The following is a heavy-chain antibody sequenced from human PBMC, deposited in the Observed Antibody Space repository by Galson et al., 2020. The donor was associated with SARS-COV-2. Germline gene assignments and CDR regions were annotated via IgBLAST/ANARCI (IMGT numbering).Heavy chain of an antibody. Sequence: SQTLSLTCAVYGGSFSGYSWTWIRQPPGKGLEWIGEINIGGNTNSSPSLRGRVTVSVDTSKSQFSLTLRSVTAADTALYYCARGHRGVVPSPVLGLGPYYSYYYMDVWDKGTTVTVSS. CDR2: INIGGNT. CDR1: GGSFSGYS. V-gene: IGHV4-34*01. CDR3: ARGHRGVVPSPVLGLGPYYSYYYMDV. D-gene: IGHD3-10*01. J-gene: IGHJ6*03.